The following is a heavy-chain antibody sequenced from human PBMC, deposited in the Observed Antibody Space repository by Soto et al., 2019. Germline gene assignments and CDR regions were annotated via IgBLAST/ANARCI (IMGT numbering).Heavy chain of an antibody. D-gene: IGHD2-15*01. CDR2: TGSGTGPG. Sequence: ASVKVSCKASGGSLSTNPISWVRQAPGQGLEWMGGTGSGTGPGNHAQKFQGRLTVTADKSTSTVYMELTNLSSEDTAVYYFPRGHSGAFFRYFKSWGQGTMVIVSS. V-gene: IGHV1-69*06. J-gene: IGHJ4*02. CDR1: GGSLSTNP. CDR3: PRGHSGAFFRYFKS.